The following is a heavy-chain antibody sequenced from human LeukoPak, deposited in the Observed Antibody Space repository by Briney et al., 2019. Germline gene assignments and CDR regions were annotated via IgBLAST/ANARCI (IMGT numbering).Heavy chain of an antibody. CDR1: GYSFSYYL. CDR3: ARRSGDCSGGSCYSEFDRGQTPSEY. Sequence: GESLKTSWKGSGYSFSYYLSSWVRQIPGKGLERRGRIDTSDSYTNYNPYFQGHVPISADKSISTAYRQWSSLKASDTAMYYCARRSGDCSGGSCYSEFDRGQTPSEYGGQGTLVTVS. V-gene: IGHV5-10-1*01. J-gene: IGHJ4*02. D-gene: IGHD2-15*01. CDR2: IDTSDSYT.